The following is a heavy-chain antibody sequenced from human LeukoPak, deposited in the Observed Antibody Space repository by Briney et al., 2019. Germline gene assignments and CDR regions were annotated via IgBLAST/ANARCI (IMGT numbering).Heavy chain of an antibody. CDR1: GFTFSNAC. Sequence: GGSLRLSCAASGFTFSNACMHWVRQAPCKGLEWVACIRHDGSNKYYADSVKGRFTISRDNSKNTLYLQMNSLRAEDTAVYYCAKDDVGYCSSTSCRAYFDYWGQGTQVTVSS. CDR2: IRHDGSNK. D-gene: IGHD2-2*01. V-gene: IGHV3-30*02. J-gene: IGHJ4*02. CDR3: AKDDVGYCSSTSCRAYFDY.